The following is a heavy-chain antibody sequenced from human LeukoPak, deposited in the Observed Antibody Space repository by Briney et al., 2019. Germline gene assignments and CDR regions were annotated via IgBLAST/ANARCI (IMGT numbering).Heavy chain of an antibody. V-gene: IGHV3-30*02. CDR1: GFTFSSYW. J-gene: IGHJ4*02. CDR2: IRYDGSNK. Sequence: PGGSLRLSCAASGFTFSSYWMSWVRQAPGKGLEWVAFIRYDGSNKYYADSVKGRFTISRDNSKNTLYLQMNSLRAEDTAVYYCAKDLLRRSQRGINYWGQGTLVTVSS. D-gene: IGHD3-16*01. CDR3: AKDLLRRSQRGINY.